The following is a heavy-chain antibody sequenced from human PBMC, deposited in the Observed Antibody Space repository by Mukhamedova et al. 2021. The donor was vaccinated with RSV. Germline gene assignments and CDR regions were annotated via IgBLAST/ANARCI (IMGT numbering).Heavy chain of an antibody. V-gene: IGHV3-33*06. CDR2: IWYDGSDK. Sequence: GKGLEWVAVIWYDGSDKYYGDSVKGRFTISRDNSKNTVSLQTNSLRVEDTAVYYCAKTHYYRSGSYQDYFNYGMDVWGQGTTVTV. J-gene: IGHJ6*02. CDR3: AKTHYYRSGSYQDYFNYGMDV. D-gene: IGHD3-10*01.